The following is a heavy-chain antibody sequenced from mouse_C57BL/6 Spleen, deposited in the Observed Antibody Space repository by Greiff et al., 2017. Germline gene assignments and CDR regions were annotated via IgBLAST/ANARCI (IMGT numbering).Heavy chain of an antibody. D-gene: IGHD2-1*01. V-gene: IGHV1-47*01. CDR1: GYTFTTYP. J-gene: IGHJ3*01. CDR2: FHPYNDDT. CDR3: AGRGDYGNPSWFAY. Sequence: QVQLQQSGAELVKPGASVKMSCKASGYTFTTYPIEWMKQNHGKSLEWIGNFHPYNDDTKYNEKFKGKATLTVEKSSSTVYLELSRLTSDDAAVYYCAGRGDYGNPSWFAYWGQGTLVTVSA.